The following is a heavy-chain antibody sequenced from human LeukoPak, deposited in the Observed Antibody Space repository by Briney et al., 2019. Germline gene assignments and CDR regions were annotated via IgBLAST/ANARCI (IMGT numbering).Heavy chain of an antibody. CDR1: GGSISSSSYY. Sequence: SETLSLTCTVSGGSISSSSYYWGWIRQPPGKGLEWIGSIYYSGSTYYNPSLKSRVTISVDTSKNQFSLKLSSVTAAGTAVYYCARYMASNDSSGYYYGYWGQGTLVTVSS. J-gene: IGHJ4*02. CDR2: IYYSGST. D-gene: IGHD3-22*01. V-gene: IGHV4-39*07. CDR3: ARYMASNDSSGYYYGY.